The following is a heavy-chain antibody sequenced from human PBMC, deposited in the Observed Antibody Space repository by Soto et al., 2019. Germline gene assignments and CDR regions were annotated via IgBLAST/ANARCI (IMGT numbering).Heavy chain of an antibody. CDR2: ISSSGSTI. V-gene: IGHV3-11*01. CDR1: GFTFSDYY. D-gene: IGHD2-2*01. CDR3: ASAIVPAAGYYYYYYYMDV. Sequence: PGGSLRLSCAASGFTFSDYYMSWIRQAPGKGLEWVSYISSSGSTIYYADSVKGRFTISRDNAKNSLYLQMNSLRAEDTAVYYCASAIVPAAGYYYYYYYMDVWGKGTTVTVSS. J-gene: IGHJ6*03.